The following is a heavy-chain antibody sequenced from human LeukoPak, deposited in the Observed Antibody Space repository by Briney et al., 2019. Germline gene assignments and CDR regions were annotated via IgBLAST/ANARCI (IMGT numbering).Heavy chain of an antibody. CDR3: AKVTRVWFGELPPLPFDY. CDR2: ISGSGGST. V-gene: IGHV3-23*01. J-gene: IGHJ4*02. D-gene: IGHD3-10*01. Sequence: GGSLRLPCAASGFTFSSYAMSWVRQAPGKGLEWVSAISGSGGSTYYADSVKGRFTISRDNSKNTLYLQMNSLRAEDTAVYYCAKVTRVWFGELPPLPFDYWGQGTLVTVSS. CDR1: GFTFSSYA.